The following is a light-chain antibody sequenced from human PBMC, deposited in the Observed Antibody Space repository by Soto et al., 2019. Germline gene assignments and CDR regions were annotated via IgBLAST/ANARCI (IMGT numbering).Light chain of an antibody. CDR3: SSYAGSNNFDV. V-gene: IGLV2-8*01. CDR2: EVS. Sequence: QSVLTQARSASGSPGQSVTISCTGTSSDVGGYNYVSWYQQHPGKAPKLMIYEVSKRPSGVPDRFSGSKSGNTASLTVSGLQAEDEADYYCSSYAGSNNFDVFGTGTKVTVL. CDR1: SSDVGGYNY. J-gene: IGLJ1*01.